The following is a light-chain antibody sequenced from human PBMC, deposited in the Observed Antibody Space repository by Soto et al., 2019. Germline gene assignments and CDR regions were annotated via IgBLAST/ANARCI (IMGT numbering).Light chain of an antibody. V-gene: IGLV2-14*01. CDR2: DVS. CDR1: SSDVGGYNY. Sequence: QSALTQPASVSGSPGQSITISCTGTSSDVGGYNYVSWYQQHPGKAPKLMIYDVSNRPSGVSNRFSGSKSGNTAYLTISGLQAEDEADYYCSSYTSSRTRVFGTGTKVTVL. CDR3: SSYTSSRTRV. J-gene: IGLJ1*01.